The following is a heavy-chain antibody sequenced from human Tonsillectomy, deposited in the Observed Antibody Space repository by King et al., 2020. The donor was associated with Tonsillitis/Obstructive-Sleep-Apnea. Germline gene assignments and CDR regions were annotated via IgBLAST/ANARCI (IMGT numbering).Heavy chain of an antibody. D-gene: IGHD3-3*01. CDR3: ARDTYYDFWSGYLGWFDP. Sequence: VQLVESGGGVVQPGRSLRLSCAASGFTFSSYRMHWVRQAPGKGLEWVAVIWYDGSNKYYADSVKGRFTISRDNSKNTLYLQMNSLRAEDTAVYYCARDTYYDFWSGYLGWFDPWGQGTLVTVSS. CDR2: IWYDGSNK. J-gene: IGHJ5*02. CDR1: GFTFSSYR. V-gene: IGHV3-33*01.